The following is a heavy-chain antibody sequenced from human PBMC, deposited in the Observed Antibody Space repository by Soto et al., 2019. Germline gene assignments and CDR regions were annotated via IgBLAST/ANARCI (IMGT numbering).Heavy chain of an antibody. CDR1: GFTFSNYY. CDR2: ISSSVTTI. CDR3: ARGGSVAGAFDS. V-gene: IGHV3-11*01. J-gene: IGHJ3*02. D-gene: IGHD6-19*01. Sequence: PGGSLRLSCAASGFTFSNYYMSWIRQAPGKGLEWVSYISSSVTTIYYADSVKGRFIISRDNAKNSLYLQMNSLRAEDTAVYYCARGGSVAGAFDSWGQGTMVNLSS.